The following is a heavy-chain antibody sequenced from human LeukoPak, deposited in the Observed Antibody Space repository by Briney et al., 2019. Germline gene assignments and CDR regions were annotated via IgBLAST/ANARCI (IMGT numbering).Heavy chain of an antibody. CDR2: IYSGGIT. Sequence: GSLRLSCAASGFTVSSNYMNWVRQAPGKGLEWVSAIYSGGITFYADSVKGRFTISRDTSKTTLYLQMNSLRAEDTAVYYCAKVWGHCSSTSCRTYYFDYWGQGTLVTVSS. D-gene: IGHD2-2*01. V-gene: IGHV3-66*01. CDR3: AKVWGHCSSTSCRTYYFDY. CDR1: GFTVSSNY. J-gene: IGHJ4*02.